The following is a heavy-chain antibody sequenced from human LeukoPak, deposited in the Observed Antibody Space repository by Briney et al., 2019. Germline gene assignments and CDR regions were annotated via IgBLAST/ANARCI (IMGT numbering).Heavy chain of an antibody. Sequence: GESLKISCKGSGYSFTSYWIGWVRQMPGKGLEWMGIIYPGDSDTRYSPSFQGQVTISADKSISAAYLQWSSLKASDNAIHYCARHRAAAEGGALDYWGQGTLVTVSS. CDR2: IYPGDSDT. V-gene: IGHV5-51*01. D-gene: IGHD6-13*01. CDR3: ARHRAAAEGGALDY. CDR1: GYSFTSYW. J-gene: IGHJ4*02.